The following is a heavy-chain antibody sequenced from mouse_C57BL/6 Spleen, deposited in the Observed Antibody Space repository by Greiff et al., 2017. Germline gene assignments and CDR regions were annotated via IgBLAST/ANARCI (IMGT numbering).Heavy chain of an antibody. J-gene: IGHJ2*01. CDR3: ARDTTVVNYFDY. V-gene: IGHV3-6*01. Sequence: EVQLQQSGPGLVKPSQSLSLTCAVTGYSITSGYYWNWIRQPPGNKPELMGYISYDGSNNSNPTLKNQNPITRDTYKYQCFLKLNSVTTEDTATYYCARDTTVVNYFDYWGQGTTLTVSS. CDR1: GYSITSGYY. D-gene: IGHD1-1*01. CDR2: ISYDGSN.